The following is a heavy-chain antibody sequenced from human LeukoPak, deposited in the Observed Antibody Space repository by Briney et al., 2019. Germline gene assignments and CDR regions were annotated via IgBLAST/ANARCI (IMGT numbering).Heavy chain of an antibody. V-gene: IGHV3-21*01. CDR3: AREPTAMIL. CDR1: GFTVSSNN. J-gene: IGHJ4*02. Sequence: GGSLRLSCAASGFTVSSNNVNWVRQTPGKGLEWVSSISSSSTYIYYADSVKGRFTISRDNAKNSLYLQMNSLRVEDTAVYYCAREPTAMILWGQGTLVTVSS. D-gene: IGHD5-18*01. CDR2: ISSSSTYI.